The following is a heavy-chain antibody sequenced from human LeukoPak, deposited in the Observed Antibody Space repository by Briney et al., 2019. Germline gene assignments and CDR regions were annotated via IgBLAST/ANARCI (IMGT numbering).Heavy chain of an antibody. V-gene: IGHV3-30-3*01. CDR1: GFTFSSYA. J-gene: IGHJ4*02. CDR2: ISYDGSNK. D-gene: IGHD4-17*01. Sequence: GGSLRLSCAASGFTFSSYAMHWVRQAPGKGLEWVAVISYDGSNKYYADSVKGRFTIFRDNSKNTLYLQMNSLRAEDTAVYYCARDLYGDYGLDYWGQGTLVTVSS. CDR3: ARDLYGDYGLDY.